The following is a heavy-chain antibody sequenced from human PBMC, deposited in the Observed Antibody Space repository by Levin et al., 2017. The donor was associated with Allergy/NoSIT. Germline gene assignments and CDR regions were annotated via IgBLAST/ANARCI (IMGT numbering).Heavy chain of an antibody. Sequence: SCTASGFTFGDYAMSWFRQAPGKGLECVGFIRSKAYGGTAEYAASVKGRFTMSRDDSKSIAYLQMNSLKTEDTAVYYCSRDHFRPGDYFDYWGQGTLVTVSS. D-gene: IGHD3-3*02. CDR1: GFTFGDYA. V-gene: IGHV3-49*03. CDR2: IRSKAYGGTA. J-gene: IGHJ4*02. CDR3: SRDHFRPGDYFDY.